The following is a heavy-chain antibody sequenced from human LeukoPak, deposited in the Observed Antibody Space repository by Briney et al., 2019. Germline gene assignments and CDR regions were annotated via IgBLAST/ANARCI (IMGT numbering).Heavy chain of an antibody. V-gene: IGHV3-23*01. J-gene: IGHJ4*02. CDR3: AKARLSTGWAYNDY. CDR2: IVGGGGTT. D-gene: IGHD6-19*01. Sequence: PGGSLRLSCAASGFTFRGYAMSWVRQAPGKGLEWVSAIVGGGGTTFYADSVKGRFTISRDNSKNTVFLQMNSLRAEDTAVYFCAKARLSTGWAYNDYWGQGALVTVSS. CDR1: GFTFRGYA.